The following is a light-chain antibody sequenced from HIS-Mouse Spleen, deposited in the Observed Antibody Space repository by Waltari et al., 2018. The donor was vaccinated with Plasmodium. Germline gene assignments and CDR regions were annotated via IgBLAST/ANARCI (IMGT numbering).Light chain of an antibody. CDR2: EDS. CDR3: YSTDSSGNHRV. J-gene: IGLJ3*02. V-gene: IGLV3-10*01. Sequence: SYELTQPPSVSVSPGQTARITCSGDALPKKYAYWYQQKSGQAPVLVIYEDSKRPSGIPEGFPGSSSGTRATLTISGAQVEDEADYYCYSTDSSGNHRVFGGGTKLTVL. CDR1: ALPKKY.